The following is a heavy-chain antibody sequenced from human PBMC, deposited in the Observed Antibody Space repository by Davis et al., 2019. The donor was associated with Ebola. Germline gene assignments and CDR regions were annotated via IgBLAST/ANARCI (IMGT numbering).Heavy chain of an antibody. CDR2: ITSSGGST. CDR3: AKGGSGWPSDYPYGMGV. V-gene: IGHV3-23*01. J-gene: IGHJ6*04. CDR1: GFTFSSYA. D-gene: IGHD6-19*01. Sequence: GGSLRLSCAASGFTFSSYAMTWARQAPGKGLEWVSAITSSGGSTYYADSVKGRFTISRDNSKNTLYLQMNSLTVEDTAVYYCAKGGSGWPSDYPYGMGVWGKGTTVTVSS.